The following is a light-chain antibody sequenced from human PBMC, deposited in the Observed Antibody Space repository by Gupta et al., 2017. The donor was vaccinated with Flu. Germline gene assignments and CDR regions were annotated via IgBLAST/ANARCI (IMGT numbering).Light chain of an antibody. J-gene: IGKJ3*01. Sequence: EIVLTQSPATLSLSPGERATLSCRASQSVSSYLAWYQQKPGQAPRLLIYDASNRATGIPARFSGSGYGTDVTLTISSREPEDFAVYYCQQRSNWPLFTFGPGTKVDIK. CDR3: QQRSNWPLFT. V-gene: IGKV3-11*01. CDR2: DAS. CDR1: QSVSSY.